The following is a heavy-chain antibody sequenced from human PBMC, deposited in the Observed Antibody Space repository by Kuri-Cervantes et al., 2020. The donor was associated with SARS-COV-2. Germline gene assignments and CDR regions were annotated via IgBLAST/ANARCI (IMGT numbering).Heavy chain of an antibody. J-gene: IGHJ4*02. CDR3: ARGGRTGTLDY. D-gene: IGHD1-1*01. CDR1: GGSFSGYY. CDR2: IYYSGST. Sequence: SETLSLTCAVYGGSFSGYYWSWIRQPPGKGLEWIGYIYYSGSTYYNPSLKSRVTISLDTSKNQFSLKLSSVTAADTAVYYCARGGRTGTLDYWGQGTRVTCAS. V-gene: IGHV4-34*09.